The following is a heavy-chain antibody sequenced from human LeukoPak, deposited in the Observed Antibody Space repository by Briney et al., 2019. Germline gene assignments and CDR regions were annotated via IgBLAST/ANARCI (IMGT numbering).Heavy chain of an antibody. V-gene: IGHV3-48*01. D-gene: IGHD3-22*01. CDR2: IMRTADVT. J-gene: IGHJ4*02. Sequence: PGGSLRLSCAASGFTFTSYTMNWVRQAPGRGLEWISYIMRTADVTSYADSVEGRFTISRDDAKNSLYLQMNSLRAEDTAVYYCAKTALGSSGSKRYFDYWGQGTLVTVSS. CDR3: AKTALGSSGSKRYFDY. CDR1: GFTFTSYT.